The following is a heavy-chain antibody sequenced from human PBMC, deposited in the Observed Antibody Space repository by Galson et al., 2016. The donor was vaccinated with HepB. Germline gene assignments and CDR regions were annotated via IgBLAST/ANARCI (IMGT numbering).Heavy chain of an antibody. CDR2: IHLGGST. Sequence: PETLSLTCAVSSGSISSSDWWSWVRQPPGRGLEWIAEIHLGGSTNYNPSLKSRITISVDKSKNQFSLKLSSVTAADTAVYYCAGNGYRRISHWGQGTLVTVSS. D-gene: IGHD5-24*01. CDR3: AGNGYRRISH. J-gene: IGHJ4*02. CDR1: SGSISSSDW. V-gene: IGHV4-4*03.